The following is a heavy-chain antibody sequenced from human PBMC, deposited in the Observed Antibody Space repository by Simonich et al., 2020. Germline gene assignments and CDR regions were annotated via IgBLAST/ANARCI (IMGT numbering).Heavy chain of an antibody. Sequence: QVQLQESGTGLVKPSETLSLTCTGSVGSISSYYWRCIRQHPGKGLECVGYIYYSGGTNDKPTRKSRVTISVATSKNQFSLKLSSVTDADTDVYYCARAFWDRTGYFDYWGQGTLVTVSS. V-gene: IGHV4-59*01. J-gene: IGHJ4*02. CDR3: ARAFWDRTGYFDY. D-gene: IGHD1-1*01. CDR1: VGSISSYY. CDR2: IYYSGGT.